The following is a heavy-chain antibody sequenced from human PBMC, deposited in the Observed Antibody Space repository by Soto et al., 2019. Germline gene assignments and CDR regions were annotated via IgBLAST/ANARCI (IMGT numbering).Heavy chain of an antibody. CDR1: GGSFSGYY. CDR2: INHSGST. CDR3: ARGPSFYYYDSSGYYSRPFDY. D-gene: IGHD3-22*01. J-gene: IGHJ4*02. V-gene: IGHV4-34*01. Sequence: SETLSLTCAVYGGSFSGYYWSWIRQPPGKGLEWIGEINHSGSTNYNPSLKSRVTISVDTSKNQFSLKLSSVTAADTAVYYCARGPSFYYYDSSGYYSRPFDYWGQGTLVTVS.